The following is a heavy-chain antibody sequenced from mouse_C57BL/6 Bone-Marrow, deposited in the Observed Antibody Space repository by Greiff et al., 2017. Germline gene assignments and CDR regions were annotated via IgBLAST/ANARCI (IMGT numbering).Heavy chain of an antibody. CDR3: ARLGDGYFWGYFDV. J-gene: IGHJ1*03. CDR1: GYSITSGYY. V-gene: IGHV3-6*01. CDR2: ISYDGSN. Sequence: DVQLQESGPGLVKPSQSLSLTCSVTGYSITSGYYWNWIRQFPGNKLEWMGYISYDGSNNYNPSLKNRISITRDTSKNQFFLKLNSVTTEDTATYYCARLGDGYFWGYFDVWGTGTTVTVSS. D-gene: IGHD2-3*01.